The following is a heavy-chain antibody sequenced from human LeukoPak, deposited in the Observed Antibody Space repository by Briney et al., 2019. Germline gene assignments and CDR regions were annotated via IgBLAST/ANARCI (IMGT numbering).Heavy chain of an antibody. CDR2: IYYSGKT. D-gene: IGHD3-22*01. CDR1: GASITTTTYY. J-gene: IGHJ4*02. Sequence: SETLSLTCSVSGASITTTTYYWGWIRQPPGKGLEWIGSIYYSGKTYYNPSLNSRVTISVDTSKNQFSLRLSSVTAADTAVYYCARHPSGFYDSTGYFPYYFDYWGQGTLVTVSS. CDR3: ARHPSGFYDSTGYFPYYFDY. V-gene: IGHV4-39*01.